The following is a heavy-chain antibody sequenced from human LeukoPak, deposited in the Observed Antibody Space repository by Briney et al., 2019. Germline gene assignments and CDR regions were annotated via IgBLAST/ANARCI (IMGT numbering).Heavy chain of an antibody. Sequence: GGSLRLSCTASGFTSADYAMTWFRQAPGKGLEWVGCIRSKAYGVTTEYAASVKGRFTISRDDSKSIAYLQMDSLKIEDTAVYYCSRVPIRTVTWVVVLRGHDVFDMWGHGTMVTVSS. CDR3: SRVPIRTVTWVVVLRGHDVFDM. CDR2: IRSKAYGVTT. CDR1: GFTSADYA. J-gene: IGHJ3*02. D-gene: IGHD2-2*01. V-gene: IGHV3-49*03.